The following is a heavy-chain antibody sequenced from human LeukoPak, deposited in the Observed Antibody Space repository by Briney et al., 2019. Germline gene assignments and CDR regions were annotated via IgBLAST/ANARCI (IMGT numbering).Heavy chain of an antibody. CDR1: AYTFTSYG. D-gene: IGHD2-21*02. CDR3: ASMGVTIFFDAFDI. V-gene: IGHV1-18*04. CDR2: IIAYNGNT. Sequence: VAAVTVSCTASAYTFTSYGISWVRQAPGQGDEWMGWIIAYNGNTNYAQKLQGRVTMTTDTSTSTAYMELRSLRSDDTAVYYCASMGVTIFFDAFDIWGQGTMVTVSS. J-gene: IGHJ3*02.